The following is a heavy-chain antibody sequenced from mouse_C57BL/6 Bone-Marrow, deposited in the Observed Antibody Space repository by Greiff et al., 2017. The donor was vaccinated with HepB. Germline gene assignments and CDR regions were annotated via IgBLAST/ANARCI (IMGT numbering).Heavy chain of an antibody. Sequence: VQLQQSGAELVKPGASVKLSCKASGYTFTSYWMHWVKQRPGQGLEWIGMIHPNSGSTNYNEKFKSKATLTVDKSSSTAYMQLSSLTSEDSAVYFCARGRRGRYYAMDYWGQGTSVTVSS. CDR1: GYTFTSYW. J-gene: IGHJ4*01. CDR3: ARGRRGRYYAMDY. D-gene: IGHD3-3*01. V-gene: IGHV1-64*01. CDR2: IHPNSGST.